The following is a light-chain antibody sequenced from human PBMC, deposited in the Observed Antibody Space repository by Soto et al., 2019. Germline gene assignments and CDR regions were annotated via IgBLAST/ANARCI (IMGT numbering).Light chain of an antibody. Sequence: QSALTQPPSTSGSPGQSVTISCTGSSSDVAINDYVSWYQQHPGKDPKLMIYEVNRRPSGVPDRFSGSKSGNKASLTVSGLQAEDEAVYHCSSYADSNNLVFGGGTKVTVL. J-gene: IGLJ2*01. CDR2: EVN. CDR3: SSYADSNNLV. V-gene: IGLV2-8*01. CDR1: SSDVAINDY.